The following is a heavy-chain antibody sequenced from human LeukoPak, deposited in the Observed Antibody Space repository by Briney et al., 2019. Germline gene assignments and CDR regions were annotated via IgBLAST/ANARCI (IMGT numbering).Heavy chain of an antibody. CDR2: IYYSGST. Sequence: SETLSLTCTVSGGSISSYYWSWIRQPPGKGLEWLGYIYYSGSTNYNPSLKSRVTISVDTSKNQFSLMLSSVTAADTAVYYCAREYYYDSSGYYFFDYWGQGTLVTVSS. D-gene: IGHD3-22*01. V-gene: IGHV4-59*01. CDR1: GGSISSYY. J-gene: IGHJ4*02. CDR3: AREYYYDSSGYYFFDY.